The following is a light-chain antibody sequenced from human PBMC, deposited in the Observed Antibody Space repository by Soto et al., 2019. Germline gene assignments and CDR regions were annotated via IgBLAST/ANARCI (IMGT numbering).Light chain of an antibody. V-gene: IGLV2-14*01. CDR1: SSDVVGYNY. CDR2: DVS. J-gene: IGLJ2*01. CDR3: SSYPTSGSLV. Sequence: QSALTQPASVSGSPGQSITISCTGTSSDVVGYNYVSWYQQHPGKAPKLMIYDVSNRPSGVSHRFSGSKSGNTASLTISGLQAADEDAYYCSSYPTSGSLVFGGGTKLTVL.